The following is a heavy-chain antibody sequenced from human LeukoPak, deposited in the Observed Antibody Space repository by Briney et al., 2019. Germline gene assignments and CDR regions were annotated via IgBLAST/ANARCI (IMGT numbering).Heavy chain of an antibody. V-gene: IGHV3-30*18. Sequence: PGGSLRLSCAASGFTFSNYGMHWVRQAPGKGLEWVAGISVDGNNKNYADSVKGRFTISRDNSKNTLHLQMNSLRAEDTAVYFCAKDKAAGGTRGFDIWGQGTMVTVSS. J-gene: IGHJ3*02. D-gene: IGHD6-13*01. CDR2: ISVDGNNK. CDR1: GFTFSNYG. CDR3: AKDKAAGGTRGFDI.